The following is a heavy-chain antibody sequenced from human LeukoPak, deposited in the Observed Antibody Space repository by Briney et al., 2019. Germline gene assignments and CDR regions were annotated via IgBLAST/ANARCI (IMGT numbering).Heavy chain of an antibody. D-gene: IGHD6-6*01. CDR2: ISAYTGST. Sequence: GASVKVSCKASGYPFTSYGITWVRQAPGQGPEWMGWISAYTGSTNYAQKFQGRVSMTTGTSTTTAYMELRSLRSDDTAVYYCARSYSSSSNFDYWGQGTLVTVSS. V-gene: IGHV1-18*01. J-gene: IGHJ4*02. CDR3: ARSYSSSSNFDY. CDR1: GYPFTSYG.